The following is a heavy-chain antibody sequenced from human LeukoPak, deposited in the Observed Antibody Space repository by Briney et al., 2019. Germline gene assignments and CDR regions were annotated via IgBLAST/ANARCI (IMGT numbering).Heavy chain of an antibody. V-gene: IGHV5-51*01. J-gene: IGHJ5*02. CDR2: IYPGDSDT. CDR1: GYSFTSYW. CDR3: ARRVRANYPGFDP. Sequence: GESLKISCKSSGYSFTSYWIGWVRQMPGKGLEWMGIIYPGDSDTRYSPSFQGQVTISADKSISTAYLQWSSLKASDTAMYYCARRVRANYPGFDPWGQGTLVTVSS. D-gene: IGHD5-24*01.